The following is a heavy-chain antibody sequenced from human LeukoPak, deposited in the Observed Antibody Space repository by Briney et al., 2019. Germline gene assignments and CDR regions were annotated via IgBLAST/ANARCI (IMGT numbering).Heavy chain of an antibody. CDR2: ITWNSDST. Sequence: GGSLRLSCAASGFTFDYYAMHWVRQAPGKGLEWVSGITWNSDSTDYGDSVKGRFTISRDNAKNSLYLEMNSLRAEDTAFYYCVKGLYYDILTGNRFDPWGQGTLVTVSS. CDR1: GFTFDYYA. CDR3: VKGLYYDILTGNRFDP. V-gene: IGHV3-9*01. D-gene: IGHD3-9*01. J-gene: IGHJ5*02.